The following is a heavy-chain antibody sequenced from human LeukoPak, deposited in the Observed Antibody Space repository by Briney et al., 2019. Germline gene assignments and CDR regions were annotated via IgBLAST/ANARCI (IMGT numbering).Heavy chain of an antibody. J-gene: IGHJ4*02. CDR3: ARRLDYYDSSGYYLPTDSDFDY. CDR1: GYSFTSYW. Sequence: GESLKISCKGSGYSFTSYWIGWVRQMPGKGLEWMGIIYPGDSDTRYSPSFQGQVTISTDKSISTAYLQWSSLKASDTAMYYCARRLDYYDSSGYYLPTDSDFDYWGQGTLVTVSS. V-gene: IGHV5-51*01. CDR2: IYPGDSDT. D-gene: IGHD3-22*01.